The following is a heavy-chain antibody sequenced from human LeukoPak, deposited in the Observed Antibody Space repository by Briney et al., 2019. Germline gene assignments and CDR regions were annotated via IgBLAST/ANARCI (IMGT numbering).Heavy chain of an antibody. J-gene: IGHJ4*02. V-gene: IGHV3-30*03. CDR2: ISYDGSNK. Sequence: GGSLRLSCAASGFTFSSYGMHWVRQAPGKGPEWVAVISYDGSNKYYADSVKGRFTVSRDNAKNSLYLQMKSLRAEDTAIYYCARGLHSRLYDSSGYYPYWGQGTLVTVSS. D-gene: IGHD3-22*01. CDR3: ARGLHSRLYDSSGYYPY. CDR1: GFTFSSYG.